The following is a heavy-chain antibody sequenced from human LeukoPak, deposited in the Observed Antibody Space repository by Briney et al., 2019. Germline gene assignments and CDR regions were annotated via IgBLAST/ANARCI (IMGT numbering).Heavy chain of an antibody. D-gene: IGHD6-19*01. CDR1: GYTFSNYY. CDR2: INPTGTGT. J-gene: IGHJ3*02. V-gene: IGHV1-46*01. CDR3: ARPQAVAGGDAFDI. Sequence: ASVKVSCKASGYTFSNYYMHWVRQAPGQGLEWMGLINPTGTGTNYAQKFRGRVTLTRDTSTTTVYMELSSLRSEDSAVYYCARPQAVAGGDAFDIWGQGTVVTVSS.